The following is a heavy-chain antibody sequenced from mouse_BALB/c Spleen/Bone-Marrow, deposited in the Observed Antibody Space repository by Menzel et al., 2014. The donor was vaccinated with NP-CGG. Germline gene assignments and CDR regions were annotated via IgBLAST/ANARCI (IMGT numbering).Heavy chain of an antibody. J-gene: IGHJ3*01. D-gene: IGHD2-14*01. CDR3: ARNYRYDGFAY. Sequence: VQLKESGPELVKPGASVKMSCKASGYTFTSYVMHWVKQKPGQGLEWIGYINPYNDGTKYNEKFKGKATLTSDKSSSTAYMELSSLTSEDSAVYYCARNYRYDGFAYWGHGTLVTVSA. V-gene: IGHV1-14*01. CDR1: GYTFTSYV. CDR2: INPYNDGT.